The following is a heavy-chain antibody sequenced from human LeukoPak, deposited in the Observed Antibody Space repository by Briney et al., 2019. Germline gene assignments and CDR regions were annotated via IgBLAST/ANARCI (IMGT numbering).Heavy chain of an antibody. Sequence: GGSLRLSCAASGFTFSSYWMYWVRQAPGKGLVWVSRINSDGSTTSYADSVKGRFTISRDNAKNTLYLQMNSLRAEDAAVYYCTKDDDSTSYYFDYWGQGTLVTVSS. D-gene: IGHD2-2*01. CDR2: INSDGSTT. V-gene: IGHV3-74*01. J-gene: IGHJ4*02. CDR3: TKDDDSTSYYFDY. CDR1: GFTFSSYW.